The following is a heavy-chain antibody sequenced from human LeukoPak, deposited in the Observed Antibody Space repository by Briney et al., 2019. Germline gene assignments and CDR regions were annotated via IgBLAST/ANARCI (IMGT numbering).Heavy chain of an antibody. J-gene: IGHJ4*02. CDR1: GFSFRSYA. Sequence: GGSLRLSCAASGFSFRSYAMHWVRQAPGKGLEWVAIIFSDGSTKYYADSVKGRFIISRDSSENTVYLQMNSLRADDTAVYYCATRPACSNGVCFGLDSWGQGTLVTVSS. CDR2: IFSDGSTK. D-gene: IGHD2-8*01. V-gene: IGHV3-30-3*01. CDR3: ATRPACSNGVCFGLDS.